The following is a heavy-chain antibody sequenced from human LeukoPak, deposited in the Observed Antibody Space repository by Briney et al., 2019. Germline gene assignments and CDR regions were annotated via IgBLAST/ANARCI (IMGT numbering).Heavy chain of an antibody. CDR1: GGSISSYY. Sequence: PSETLSLTCTVSGGSISSYYWSWIRQPAAKGLEWIGRIYTSGSTNYNPSLKSRVTMSVDTSKNQFSLKLSSVTAADTAVYYCARGASAAGTEYYYYYYMDVWGKGTTVTVSS. CDR2: IYTSGST. CDR3: ARGASAAGTEYYYYYYMDV. J-gene: IGHJ6*03. D-gene: IGHD6-13*01. V-gene: IGHV4-4*07.